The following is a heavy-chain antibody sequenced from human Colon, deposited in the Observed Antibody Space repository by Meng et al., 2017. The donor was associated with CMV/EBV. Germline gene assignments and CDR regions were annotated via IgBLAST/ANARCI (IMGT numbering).Heavy chain of an antibody. CDR3: VRESWYFDF. D-gene: IGHD6-13*01. J-gene: IGHJ4*02. CDR2: IYPQDGGT. Sequence: QVHLVQSGAELENPGASGKVSCETSGYTFTDNHLHWVRQAPGQGLGWMGWIYPQDGGTYFAQKFQDRVTLTRDTSIPTAYMELSGLTSDDTAIYYCVRESWYFDFWGEGTLVTVSS. V-gene: IGHV1-2*02. CDR1: GYTFTDNH.